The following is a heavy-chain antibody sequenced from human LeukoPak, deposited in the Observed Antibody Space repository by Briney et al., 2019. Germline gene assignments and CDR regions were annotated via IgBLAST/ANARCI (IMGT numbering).Heavy chain of an antibody. J-gene: IGHJ6*03. CDR1: GYTFTSYA. CDR2: INAGNGNT. Sequence: ASVKVSCKASGYTFTSYAMHWVRQAPGQRLEWMGWINAGNGNTKYSQKFQGRVTMTTDTSTSTAYMELRSLRSEDTAVYYCASTGTTSYYYYYMDVWGKGTTVTVSS. D-gene: IGHD1-7*01. V-gene: IGHV1-3*01. CDR3: ASTGTTSYYYYYMDV.